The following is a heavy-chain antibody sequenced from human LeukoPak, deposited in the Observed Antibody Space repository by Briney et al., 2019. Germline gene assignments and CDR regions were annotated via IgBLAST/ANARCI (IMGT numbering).Heavy chain of an antibody. CDR3: ARIAARGSWFDP. Sequence: ASVKVSCKASGYTFTGYYMHWVRQAPGQGLEWLGWINPNSGGTSYAQKFQGRFTMTRDTSISTAYMELSSLRSEDTAVYYCARIAARGSWFDPWGQGTLVTVSS. V-gene: IGHV1-2*02. CDR1: GYTFTGYY. CDR2: INPNSGGT. D-gene: IGHD6-13*01. J-gene: IGHJ5*02.